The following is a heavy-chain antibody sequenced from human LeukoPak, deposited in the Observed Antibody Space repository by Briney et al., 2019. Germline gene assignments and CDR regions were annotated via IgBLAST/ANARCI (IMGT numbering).Heavy chain of an antibody. Sequence: GRSLRLSCAASGFTFSSYAMHWVRQAPGKGLEWVAVISYDGSNKYYADSVKGRFTISRDNSKNTLYLQMNSLRAEDTAVYYCARDSIVGAKYPKYYFDYWGQGTLVTVSS. V-gene: IGHV3-30*01. CDR2: ISYDGSNK. D-gene: IGHD1-26*01. J-gene: IGHJ4*02. CDR3: ARDSIVGAKYPKYYFDY. CDR1: GFTFSSYA.